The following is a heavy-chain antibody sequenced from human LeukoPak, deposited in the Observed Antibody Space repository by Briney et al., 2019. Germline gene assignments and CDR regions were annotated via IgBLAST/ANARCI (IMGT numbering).Heavy chain of an antibody. Sequence: ASVKVSCKAAGYTFTGYYMHWVRQAPGQGLEWMGWINPNTGGTNYAHKFQGRVTMTRDTTIRTDYMELSRLTSDDTAVYYCASYPRYSSSPPFDYWGQGTLVTVSS. J-gene: IGHJ4*02. CDR3: ASYPRYSSSPPFDY. D-gene: IGHD6-19*01. V-gene: IGHV1-2*02. CDR1: GYTFTGYY. CDR2: INPNTGGT.